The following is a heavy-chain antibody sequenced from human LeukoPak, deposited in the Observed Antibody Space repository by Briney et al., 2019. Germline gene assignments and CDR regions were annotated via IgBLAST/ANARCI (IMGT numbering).Heavy chain of an antibody. CDR3: ARSVKECIAAAGSPYYYYGMDV. CDR1: GGSISSYY. J-gene: IGHJ6*02. V-gene: IGHV4-59*01. Sequence: PSETLSLTCTVSGGSISSYYWSWIRQPPGKGLEWIGYIYYSGSTNYNPSLKSRVTISVDTSKNQFSLKLRSVTAADTAVCYCARSVKECIAAAGSPYYYYGMDVWGQGTTVTVSS. D-gene: IGHD6-13*01. CDR2: IYYSGST.